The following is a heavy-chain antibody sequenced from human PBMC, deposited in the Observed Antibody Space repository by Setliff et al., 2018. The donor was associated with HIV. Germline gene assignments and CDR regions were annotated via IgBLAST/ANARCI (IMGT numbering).Heavy chain of an antibody. CDR2: LIPIVDIT. V-gene: IGHV1-69*10. CDR1: GGTFSNYA. CDR3: ARAGGLRMDRGVVSDY. D-gene: IGHD3-10*01. Sequence: SVKVSCKASGGTFSNYAFSWVRQAPGQGLEWMGGLIPIVDITKSTQKFRDRVTFTADESTKTAQMELSGLTFEDTAVYYCARAGGLRMDRGVVSDYWGQGTLVTVSS. J-gene: IGHJ4*02.